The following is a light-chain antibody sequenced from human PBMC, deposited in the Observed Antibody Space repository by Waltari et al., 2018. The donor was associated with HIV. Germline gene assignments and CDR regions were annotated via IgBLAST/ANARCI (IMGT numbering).Light chain of an antibody. J-gene: IGKJ1*01. Sequence: DIVMTQTPATVSVSPGDRATLSCRASQSVRTYLAWYQQKPGQGPRLLIYGASTRATGVSARFSATGSGTDFTLTISSLQPEDFAVYYCQQYDIWPPWTFGQGTKVEIK. V-gene: IGKV3-15*01. CDR3: QQYDIWPPWT. CDR1: QSVRTY. CDR2: GAS.